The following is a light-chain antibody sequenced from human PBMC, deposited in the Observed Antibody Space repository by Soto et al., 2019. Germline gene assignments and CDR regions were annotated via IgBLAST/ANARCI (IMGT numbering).Light chain of an antibody. CDR2: EVS. CDR3: STYTTTSTDV. J-gene: IGLJ1*01. CDR1: SSDVGAFKY. Sequence: QSALTQPASVSGSPGQSITISCTATSSDVGAFKYVSWYQQHPGKAPKLMISEVSNRPSGVSNRFSGSKSGNTASLTISGLQAEDEADYYCSTYTTTSTDVFGTGTKLTVL. V-gene: IGLV2-14*01.